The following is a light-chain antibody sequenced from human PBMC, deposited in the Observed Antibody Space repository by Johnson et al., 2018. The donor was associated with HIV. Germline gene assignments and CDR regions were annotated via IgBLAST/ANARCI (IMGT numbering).Light chain of an antibody. V-gene: IGLV1-51*01. CDR2: DNN. CDR3: GTWDSSLSAYYV. Sequence: QSVLTQPPSVSAAPGQKVTISCSGSSSNIGNNYVSWYQQLPGTAPKLLIYDNNKRPSGIPDRFSGSKSGTSATLGITGLRTGDEADYYCGTWDSSLSAYYVFGTGTQVTVL. CDR1: SSNIGNNY. J-gene: IGLJ1*01.